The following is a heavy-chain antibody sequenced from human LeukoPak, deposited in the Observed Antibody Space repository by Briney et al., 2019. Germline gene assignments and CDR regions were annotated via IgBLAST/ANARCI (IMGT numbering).Heavy chain of an antibody. J-gene: IGHJ6*03. Sequence: PGGSLRLSCAASGFTFSSYGMHWVRQAPGKGLEWVAFIRYDGSNKYYADSVKGRFTISRDNSKIKLYLQMNSLRAEDTAVYYCAKDLYYYGSGMYYMDVWGKGTTVTISS. V-gene: IGHV3-30*02. D-gene: IGHD3-10*01. CDR3: AKDLYYYGSGMYYMDV. CDR2: IRYDGSNK. CDR1: GFTFSSYG.